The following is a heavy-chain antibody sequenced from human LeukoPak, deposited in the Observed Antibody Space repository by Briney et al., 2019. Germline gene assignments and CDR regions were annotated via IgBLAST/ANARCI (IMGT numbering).Heavy chain of an antibody. CDR2: INPNSGGT. CDR1: GYTFTGYY. CDR3: ARDLRGRFDY. D-gene: IGHD5-12*01. J-gene: IGHJ4*02. Sequence: ASVKVSCKASGYTFTGYYVHWVRQAPGQGLEWMGWINPNSGGTNYAQKFQGRVTMTRDTSTSTVYMELSSLRSEDTAVYYCARDLRGRFDYWGQGTLVTVSS. V-gene: IGHV1-2*02.